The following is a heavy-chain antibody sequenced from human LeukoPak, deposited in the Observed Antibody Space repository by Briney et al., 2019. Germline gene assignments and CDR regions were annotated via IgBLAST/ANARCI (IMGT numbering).Heavy chain of an antibody. V-gene: IGHV7-4-1*02. J-gene: IGHJ6*03. Sequence: ASVKVSCKGSGYTFTSYAMNWVRQAPGQGLEWMGWINTNTGNPTYAQGFTGRFVFSLDTSVSTAYLQISSLKAEDTAVYYCARGVGDSDYYYYMDVWGKGTTVTVSS. CDR2: INTNTGNP. D-gene: IGHD2-21*02. CDR3: ARGVGDSDYYYYMDV. CDR1: GYTFTSYA.